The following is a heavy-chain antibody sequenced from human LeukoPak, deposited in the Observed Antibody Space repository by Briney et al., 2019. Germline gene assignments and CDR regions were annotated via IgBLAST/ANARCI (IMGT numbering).Heavy chain of an antibody. D-gene: IGHD2-15*01. CDR1: GFTFSDYY. J-gene: IGHJ6*03. CDR3: ARVRDCGSGGSCYMYYYYYMDV. Sequence: PGGSLRLSCAASGFTFSDYYMSWIRQAPGKGLEWVSYISSSGSTIYYADSVKGRFTISRDNAKNSLYLQMNSLRAEDTAVYYCARVRDCGSGGSCYMYYYYYMDVWGKGTTVTLSS. V-gene: IGHV3-11*04. CDR2: ISSSGSTI.